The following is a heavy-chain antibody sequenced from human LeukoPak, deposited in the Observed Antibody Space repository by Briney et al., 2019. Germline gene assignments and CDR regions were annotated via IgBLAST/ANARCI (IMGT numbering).Heavy chain of an antibody. J-gene: IGHJ4*02. Sequence: SETLSLTCTVSDDSIGDYYWSWIRQSAGKGLEWIGRVHLSGKRDYNPSLKSRVDMSVDTFKRQISLKLSSMTAADTAVYYCAREVLRSSVSSLAAAGVRNLYYFDYWGQGTLVTVSS. CDR1: DDSIGDYY. D-gene: IGHD6-13*01. CDR3: AREVLRSSVSSLAAAGVRNLYYFDY. CDR2: VHLSGKR. V-gene: IGHV4-4*07.